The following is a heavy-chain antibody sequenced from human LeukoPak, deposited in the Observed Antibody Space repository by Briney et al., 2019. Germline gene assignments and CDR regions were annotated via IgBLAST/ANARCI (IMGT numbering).Heavy chain of an antibody. CDR3: AKDRARITMIVVEDAFDI. D-gene: IGHD3-22*01. CDR2: ISYDGSNK. Sequence: GGSLRLSCAASGFTFSSYGMHWVRQAPGKGLEWVAVISYDGSNKYYADSVKGRFTISRDNSQNTLYLQMNSLRAEDTAVYYCAKDRARITMIVVEDAFDIWGQGTMVTVSS. CDR1: GFTFSSYG. J-gene: IGHJ3*02. V-gene: IGHV3-30*18.